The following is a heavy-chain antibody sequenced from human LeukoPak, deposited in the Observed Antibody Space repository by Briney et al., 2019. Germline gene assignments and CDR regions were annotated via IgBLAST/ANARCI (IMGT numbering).Heavy chain of an antibody. Sequence: GRSLRLSCAASGFTFSRYDMNWVRQAPGKGLEWVSYISSGSSTIYYADSVKGRFTISRDNAQNSLYLQMNSLRAEDTAVYYCARDLLITMIVNMDVWGKGTTVTVSS. CDR2: ISSGSSTI. J-gene: IGHJ6*03. CDR1: GFTFSRYD. D-gene: IGHD3-22*01. CDR3: ARDLLITMIVNMDV. V-gene: IGHV3-48*01.